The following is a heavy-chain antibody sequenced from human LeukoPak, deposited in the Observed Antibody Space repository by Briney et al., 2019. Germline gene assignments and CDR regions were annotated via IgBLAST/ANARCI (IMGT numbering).Heavy chain of an antibody. V-gene: IGHV3-23*01. CDR3: AKVRILSLAATIDDAFDI. CDR2: ISGSGGST. D-gene: IGHD5-24*01. J-gene: IGHJ3*02. CDR1: GFTFSSYA. Sequence: GGSLRLSCAASGFTFSSYAMSWGRQAPGKGLEWVSAISGSGGSTYYADSVKGQFTISRDNSKNTLYLQMNSLRDEDTAVYYCAKVRILSLAATIDDAFDIWGQGTMVTVSS.